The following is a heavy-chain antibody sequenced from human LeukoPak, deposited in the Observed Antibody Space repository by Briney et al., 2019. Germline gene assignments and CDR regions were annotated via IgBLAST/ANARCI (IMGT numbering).Heavy chain of an antibody. CDR3: AREYGSGQSGYGMDV. J-gene: IGHJ6*02. CDR2: INPSGGST. Sequence: GASVKVSCKASGYTFTSYYMHWVRQAPGQGLEWMGIINPSGGSTSYAQKFQGRVTMTRDTSTSTVYMELSSLRSEDTAVYYCAREYGSGQSGYGMDVWGQGTTVTVSS. V-gene: IGHV1-46*01. D-gene: IGHD3-10*01. CDR1: GYTFTSYY.